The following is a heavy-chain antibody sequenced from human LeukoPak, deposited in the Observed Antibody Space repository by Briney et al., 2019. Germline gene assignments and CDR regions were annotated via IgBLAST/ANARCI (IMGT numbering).Heavy chain of an antibody. J-gene: IGHJ6*03. CDR3: ARLETENWLWFGEFPSSWYMDV. V-gene: IGHV3-23*01. CDR2: ISGSGGST. CDR1: GFTFSSYA. D-gene: IGHD3-10*01. Sequence: GGSLRLSCAASGFTFSSYAMSWVRQAPGKGLEWVSAISGSGGSTYYADSVKGRFTISRDNSKNTLYLQMNSLRAEDTAVYYCARLETENWLWFGEFPSSWYMDVWGKGTTVTVSS.